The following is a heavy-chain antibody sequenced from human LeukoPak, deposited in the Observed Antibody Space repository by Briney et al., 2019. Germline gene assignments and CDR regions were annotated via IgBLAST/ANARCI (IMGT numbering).Heavy chain of an antibody. CDR3: ATEDGFNFDY. V-gene: IGHV3-48*01. CDR2: ISSSSSTI. Sequence: GGSLRLSCAASGFTFSSHSMNWVRQAPGKGLEWVSYISSSSSTIYYADSVKGRFTISRDNAKNSLYLQMNSLRAEDTAVYYCATEDGFNFDYWGQGTLVTVSS. CDR1: GFTFSSHS. D-gene: IGHD5-24*01. J-gene: IGHJ4*02.